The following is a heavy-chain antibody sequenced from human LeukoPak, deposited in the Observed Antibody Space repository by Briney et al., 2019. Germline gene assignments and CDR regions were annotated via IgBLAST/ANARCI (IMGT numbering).Heavy chain of an antibody. D-gene: IGHD3-3*01. CDR2: IYQSGST. V-gene: IGHV4-38-2*01. CDR3: ARLRGSTIFGVVILDYYMDV. CDR1: GYSISSSYY. Sequence: SETLSLTCAVSGYSISSSYYWGWIRQPPGKGLEWLGSIYQSGSTYYNPSLKSRVTISVDTSKNQFSLKLSSVTAADTAVYFCARLRGSTIFGVVILDYYMDVWGKGTTVTVSS. J-gene: IGHJ6*03.